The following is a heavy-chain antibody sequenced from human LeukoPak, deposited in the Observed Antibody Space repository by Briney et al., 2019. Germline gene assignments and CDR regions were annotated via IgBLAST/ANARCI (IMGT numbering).Heavy chain of an antibody. CDR1: GFTFSNFA. CDR3: ARGGAYYDSSGYYFYPRGVFDY. V-gene: IGHV3-23*01. Sequence: GGSLRLSCAASGFTFSNFAMSWVRQAPGKGLEWVSTVSGSASNTYYADSVKGRFTVSRDNSRNTLDLQLNSLRADDTAVYYCARGGAYYDSSGYYFYPRGVFDYWGQGTLVTVSS. CDR2: VSGSASNT. J-gene: IGHJ4*02. D-gene: IGHD3-22*01.